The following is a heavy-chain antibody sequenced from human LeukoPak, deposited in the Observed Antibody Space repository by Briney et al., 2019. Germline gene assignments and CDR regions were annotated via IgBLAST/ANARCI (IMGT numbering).Heavy chain of an antibody. CDR2: IYSSGST. Sequence: PSETLSLTCTVSGGSISSSYYYWGWIRQPPGKGLEWIGSIYSSGSTYYNPSLKSRVTISTDTSKNQFSLKMNSVTAADTAMYFCARKPNYPDYWSQGTLVTVSS. D-gene: IGHD1-1*01. CDR1: GGSISSSYYY. CDR3: ARKPNYPDY. V-gene: IGHV4-39*07. J-gene: IGHJ4*02.